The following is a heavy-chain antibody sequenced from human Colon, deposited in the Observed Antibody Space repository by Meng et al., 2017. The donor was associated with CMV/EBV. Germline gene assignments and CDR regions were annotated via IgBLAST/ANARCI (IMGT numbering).Heavy chain of an antibody. V-gene: IGHV1-18*01. CDR3: ARELARGGY. J-gene: IGHJ4*02. CDR2: NSPYNGDT. CDR1: GYILTNFG. Sequence: QHVPSGAEERTPVASMMCASKSSGYILTNFGYSLVRRPPGQELEWMDYNSPYNGDTNYPQRFQGRVALTADTSTSTVYMELGRLTSDDTAMYYCARELARGGYWGQGTLVTVSS.